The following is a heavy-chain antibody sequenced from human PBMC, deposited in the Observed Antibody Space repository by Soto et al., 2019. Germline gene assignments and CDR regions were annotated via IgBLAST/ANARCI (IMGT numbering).Heavy chain of an antibody. V-gene: IGHV3-30-3*01. CDR2: ISYDGSNK. CDR1: GFTFSSYA. CDR3: ARDHRFDRTGSLIDY. D-gene: IGHD3-9*01. Sequence: PGGSLRLSCAASGFTFSSYAMHWVRQAPGKGLEWVAVISYDGSNKYYADSVKGRFTISRDNSKSTLYLQMNSLRAEDTAVYYCARDHRFDRTGSLIDYWGQGTLVTVSS. J-gene: IGHJ4*02.